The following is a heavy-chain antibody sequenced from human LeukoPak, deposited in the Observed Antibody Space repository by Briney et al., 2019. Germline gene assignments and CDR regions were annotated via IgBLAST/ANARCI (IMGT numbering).Heavy chain of an antibody. CDR3: ARGYSRGFNRFDP. D-gene: IGHD6-19*01. Sequence: SVKVSCKASGGTFSSYAISWVRQAPGQGLEWVGRIIPIFGTANCAQKFQGRATITADKSTSAAYLELSSLRAEDTPVYYCARGYSRGFNRFDPWGQGTLVSVSS. CDR1: GGTFSSYA. V-gene: IGHV1-69*06. CDR2: IIPIFGTA. J-gene: IGHJ5*02.